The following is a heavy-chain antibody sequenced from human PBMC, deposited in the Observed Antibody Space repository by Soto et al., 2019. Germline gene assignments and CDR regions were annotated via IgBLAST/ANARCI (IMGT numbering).Heavy chain of an antibody. CDR3: ARHFQATYIYY. CDR1: GGSISSSSYY. Sequence: SETLSLTCTVSGGSISSSSYYWGWIRQPPGKGLEWIGSIYYSGSTYYNPSLKSRVTISVDTSKNQFSLKLSSVTAADTAVYYCARHFQATYIYYWGQGTLVTVSS. V-gene: IGHV4-39*01. D-gene: IGHD5-12*01. CDR2: IYYSGST. J-gene: IGHJ4*02.